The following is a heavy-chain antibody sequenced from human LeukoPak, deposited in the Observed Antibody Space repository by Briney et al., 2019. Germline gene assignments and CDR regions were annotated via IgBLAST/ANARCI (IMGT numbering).Heavy chain of an antibody. J-gene: IGHJ4*02. V-gene: IGHV3-30*02. D-gene: IGHD3-16*02. CDR2: IRNDETEI. CDR1: GFPFNAYN. CDR3: AKDGGRYRFDF. Sequence: GGSLRLSCAAPGFPFNAYNIHWIRQAPGRGLEWVSFIRNDETEIHYADFAKGRFTISRDKSKNSVYLEMNSLRPDDTALYYCAKDGGRYRFDFWGQGTMVTVSS.